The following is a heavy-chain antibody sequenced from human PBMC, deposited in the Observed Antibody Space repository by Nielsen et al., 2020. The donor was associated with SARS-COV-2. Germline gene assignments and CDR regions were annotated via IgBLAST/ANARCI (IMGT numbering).Heavy chain of an antibody. CDR3: ARGDDGPYYYYGMDV. Sequence: GGSLRLSCAASGFTLSSYDMHWVRQATGKGLEWVSAIGTAGDTYYQGSVKGRFTISRENAKNSLYLQMNSLRAGDTAVYYCARGDDGPYYYYGMDVWGQGTTVTVSS. CDR2: IGTAGDT. CDR1: GFTLSSYD. V-gene: IGHV3-13*01. J-gene: IGHJ6*02. D-gene: IGHD5-24*01.